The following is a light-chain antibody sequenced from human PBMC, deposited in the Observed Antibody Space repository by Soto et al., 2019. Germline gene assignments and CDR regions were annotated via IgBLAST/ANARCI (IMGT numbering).Light chain of an antibody. J-gene: IGLJ1*01. V-gene: IGLV1-51*01. CDR1: SSNIGNNY. CDR3: GTWDSSLSAYV. CDR2: DNN. Sequence: QSALTQPPSMSAAPGQKVTISCSGSSSNIGNNYVSWYQQLPGTAPKLLIYDNNKRPSGIPDRFSDSKSGTSATLAITGLQTGDEADYYCGTWDSSLSAYVFGTGTKVTVL.